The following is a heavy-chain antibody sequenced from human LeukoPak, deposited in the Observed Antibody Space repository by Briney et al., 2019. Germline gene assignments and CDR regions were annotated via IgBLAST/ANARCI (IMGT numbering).Heavy chain of an antibody. CDR1: GGSISSGGYY. J-gene: IGHJ4*02. CDR2: IYYSGST. CDR3: ARGGMVRLGLFDY. V-gene: IGHV4-31*03. Sequence: SQTLSLTCTVSGGSISSGGYYWSWIRQHPGKGLEWIGYIYYSGSTYYNPSLKSRVTISVDTSKNQFSLKLSSVTAADTAVYYCARGGMVRLGLFDYWGQGTLVTVSS. D-gene: IGHD4-23*01.